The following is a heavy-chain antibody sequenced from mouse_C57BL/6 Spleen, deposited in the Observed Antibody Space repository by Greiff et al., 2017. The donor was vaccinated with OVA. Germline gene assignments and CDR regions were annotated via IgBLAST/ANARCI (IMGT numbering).Heavy chain of an antibody. V-gene: IGHV1-82*01. CDR2: IYPGDGDT. CDR3: ARDDYEGWFAY. CDR1: GYAFSSSW. Sequence: QVQLKQSGPELVKPGASVKISCKASGYAFSSSWMNWVKQRPGKGLEWIGRIYPGDGDTNYNGKFKGKATLTADKSSSTAYMQLSSLTSEDSAVYFCARDDYEGWFAYWGQGTLVTVSA. J-gene: IGHJ3*01. D-gene: IGHD2-4*01.